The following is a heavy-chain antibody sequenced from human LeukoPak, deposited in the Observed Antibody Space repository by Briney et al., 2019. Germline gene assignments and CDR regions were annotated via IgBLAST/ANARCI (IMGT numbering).Heavy chain of an antibody. CDR3: AIQTTGHAFDI. CDR1: GYSISSGYY. CDR2: IYHSGST. D-gene: IGHD1-1*01. V-gene: IGHV4-38-2*02. J-gene: IGHJ3*02. Sequence: SETLSLTCTVSGYSISSGYYWGWIRQPPGKGLEWIGYIYHSGSTDYNPSIKSRVAISVDTSKNQFSLKLSSVTAADTAVYYCAIQTTGHAFDIWGQGTMVTVSS.